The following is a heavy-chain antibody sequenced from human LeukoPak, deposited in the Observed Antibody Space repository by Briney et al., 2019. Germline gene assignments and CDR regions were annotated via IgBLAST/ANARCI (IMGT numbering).Heavy chain of an antibody. J-gene: IGHJ3*02. CDR2: INTGNGNT. V-gene: IGHV1-3*04. CDR1: GYTFTSYT. Sequence: GASVKVSCKASGYTFTSYTMHWVRQAPGQRPEWMGWINTGNGNTKYSQKLQGRVTMTTDTSTSTAYMELRSLRSDDTAVYYCARGRAGYDAFDIWGQGTMVTVSS. D-gene: IGHD5-12*01. CDR3: ARGRAGYDAFDI.